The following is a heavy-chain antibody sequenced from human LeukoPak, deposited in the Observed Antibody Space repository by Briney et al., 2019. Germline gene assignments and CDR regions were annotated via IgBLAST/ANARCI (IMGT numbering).Heavy chain of an antibody. J-gene: IGHJ4*02. D-gene: IGHD3-10*01. Sequence: EKHYVDSVTGRFTISRDNAKNSLYLQMNSLRAEDTAVYYCVRTRGGGNYGSSSRYYFDYWGQGTLATVSS. V-gene: IGHV3-7*01. CDR2: EK. CDR3: VRTRGGGNYGSSSRYYFDY.